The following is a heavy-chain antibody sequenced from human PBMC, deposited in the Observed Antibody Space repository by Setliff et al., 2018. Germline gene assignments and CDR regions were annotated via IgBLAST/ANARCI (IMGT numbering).Heavy chain of an antibody. J-gene: IGHJ6*03. D-gene: IGHD3-22*01. CDR3: ARLALTGYDTSGYYYALDYYYYMDV. CDR2: INTNTGNP. Sequence: ASVKVSCKASGYTFATYAMGWMRQIPGQGLEWMGWINTNTGNPNYAQGFTGRFVFSRDNANHSLHLQMNSLRAEDTAVYFCARLALTGYDTSGYYYALDYYYYMDVWGKGTTVTVSS. V-gene: IGHV7-4-1*02. CDR1: GYTFATYA.